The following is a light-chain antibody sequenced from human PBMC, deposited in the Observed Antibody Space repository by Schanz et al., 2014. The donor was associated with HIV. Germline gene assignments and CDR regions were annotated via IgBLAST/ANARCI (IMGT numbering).Light chain of an antibody. CDR2: GAS. CDR3: QQRSNWPLT. CDR1: QRLSSN. V-gene: IGKV3D-20*02. Sequence: EIVLTQSPGTLSLSPGERATLSCRASQRLSSNLGWYQQKPGQAPRLLIYGASSRATGIPDRFSGSGSGTDFTLTISRLEPEDFAVYYCQQRSNWPLTFGGGTKVEFK. J-gene: IGKJ4*01.